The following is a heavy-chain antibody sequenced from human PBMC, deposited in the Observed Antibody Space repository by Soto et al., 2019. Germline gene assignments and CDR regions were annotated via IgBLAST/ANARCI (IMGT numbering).Heavy chain of an antibody. J-gene: IGHJ6*02. CDR2: IRSKAYGGTT. D-gene: IGHD3-3*01. Sequence: HPGGSLRLSCTGSGFTFGDYAMSWSRQAPGKGLEWVGVIRSKAYGGTTDYAASVKGRFTILRDDSKSIAYLQMSSLQTEDTGVYYCTKYTHVSRYSYFGMDVWGHGTTVTVSS. CDR1: GFTFGDYA. V-gene: IGHV3-49*03. CDR3: TKYTHVSRYSYFGMDV.